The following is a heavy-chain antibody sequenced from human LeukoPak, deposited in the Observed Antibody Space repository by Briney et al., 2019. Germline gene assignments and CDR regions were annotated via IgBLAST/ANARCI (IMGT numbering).Heavy chain of an antibody. Sequence: PGGSLRLSCAASGFTFDDYAMHWVRQAPGKGLEWVSGISWNSGSIGYADSVKGRFTISRDNAKNSLYLQMNNLRAEDTALYYCAKEGGSGSYYNERAFDIWGHGTMVTVSS. D-gene: IGHD3-10*01. J-gene: IGHJ3*02. CDR2: ISWNSGSI. V-gene: IGHV3-9*01. CDR3: AKEGGSGSYYNERAFDI. CDR1: GFTFDDYA.